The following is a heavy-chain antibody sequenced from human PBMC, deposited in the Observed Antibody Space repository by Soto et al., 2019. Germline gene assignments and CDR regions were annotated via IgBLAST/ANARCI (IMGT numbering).Heavy chain of an antibody. J-gene: IGHJ4*02. D-gene: IGHD5-12*01. CDR3: AAGGGLPRYY. CDR1: GGSISSGGYS. V-gene: IGHV4-30-2*01. Sequence: QLQLQESGSGLVKPSQTLSLTCAVSGGSISSGGYSWSWIRQPPGKALEWIGYIYHSGSTYYNPSLKSRVTISVDRSKKQCSLKLSSVTAADTAVYYCAAGGGLPRYYWGQGTLVTVSS. CDR2: IYHSGST.